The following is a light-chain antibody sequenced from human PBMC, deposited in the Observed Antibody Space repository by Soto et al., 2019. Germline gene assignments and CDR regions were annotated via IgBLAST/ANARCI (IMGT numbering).Light chain of an antibody. Sequence: QSVLTQSPSDSASLGASVKLTCTLSSGHSSYAIAWHQQQPEKGPRYLMKLNSDGSHSKGDGIPDRFSGSSSGAERYLPISSLQSEDEADYYCQTWGTGIWVFGGGTKVTVL. CDR1: SGHSSYA. J-gene: IGLJ3*02. CDR2: LNSDGSH. V-gene: IGLV4-69*01. CDR3: QTWGTGIWV.